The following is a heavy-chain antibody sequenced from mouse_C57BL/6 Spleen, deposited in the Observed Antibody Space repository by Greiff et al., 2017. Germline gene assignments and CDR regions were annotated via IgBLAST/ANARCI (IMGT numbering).Heavy chain of an antibody. D-gene: IGHD2-4*01. CDR2: ISSGSSTI. J-gene: IGHJ4*01. CDR1: GFTFSDYG. Sequence: EVKLVESGGGLVKPGGSLKLSCAASGFTFSDYGMHWVRQAPEKGLEWVAYISSGSSTIYYADTVKGRFTISRDNAKNTLFLQMTSLRSEDTAIYYCASEYDYDGYYYAMDYWGQGTSVTVSS. V-gene: IGHV5-17*01. CDR3: ASEYDYDGYYYAMDY.